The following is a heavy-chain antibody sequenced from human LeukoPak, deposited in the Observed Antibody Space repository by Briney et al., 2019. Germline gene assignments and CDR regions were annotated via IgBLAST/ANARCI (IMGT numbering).Heavy chain of an antibody. V-gene: IGHV4-38-2*02. Sequence: RTSETLSLTCTVSGYSISSGYYWGWIRQPPGKGLEWIGSIYHSGSTYYNPSLKSRVTISVDTSKNQFSLKLSSVTAADTAVYYCARGLRFLEWTINWFDPWGQGTLVTVSS. CDR3: ARGLRFLEWTINWFDP. CDR2: IYHSGST. D-gene: IGHD3-3*01. J-gene: IGHJ5*02. CDR1: GYSISSGYY.